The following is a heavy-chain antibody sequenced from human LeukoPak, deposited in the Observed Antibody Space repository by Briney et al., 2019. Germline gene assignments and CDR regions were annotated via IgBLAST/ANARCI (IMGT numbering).Heavy chain of an antibody. CDR1: GGTFSSYA. V-gene: IGHV1-18*01. CDR3: ARDHAGISEGYYYYMDV. CDR2: ISAYNGNT. D-gene: IGHD1-14*01. J-gene: IGHJ6*03. Sequence: ASVKVSCKASGGTFSSYAISWVRQAPGQGLEWMGWISAYNGNTNYAQKLQGRVTMTTDTSTSTAYMELRSLRCDDTAVYYCARDHAGISEGYYYYMDVWGKGTTVTISS.